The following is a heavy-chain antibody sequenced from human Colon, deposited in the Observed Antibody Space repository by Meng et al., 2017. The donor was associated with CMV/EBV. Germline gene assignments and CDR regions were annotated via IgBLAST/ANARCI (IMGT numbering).Heavy chain of an antibody. CDR1: EYTFTSHH. V-gene: IGHV1-46*01. J-gene: IGHJ4*01. CDR3: ASQAATHTYFDF. CDR2: INPTGDST. D-gene: IGHD6-13*01. Sequence: QVQLEQSGAEVKKSGASVRVSCKASEYTFTSHHVHWVRQAPGQGLEWVGIINPTGDSTTLAQKFQGRVTVTRDTSTNTVYMELSSLRSDDTAVYYCASQAATHTYFDFWGHGTLVTVSS.